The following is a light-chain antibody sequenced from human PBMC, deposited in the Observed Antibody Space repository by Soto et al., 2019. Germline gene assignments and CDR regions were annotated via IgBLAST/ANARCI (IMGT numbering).Light chain of an antibody. CDR3: QQYNSGWT. V-gene: IGKV1-5*03. Sequence: DIQMTQSPSTLSASVGDRVTITCRASQNISPWLAWYQQKPGKAPSLLIYERSSLENGVPSRFSGSGSGTECSLTISSLQPDDSATYYCQQYNSGWTFGQGTKGEIK. CDR2: ERS. CDR1: QNISPW. J-gene: IGKJ1*01.